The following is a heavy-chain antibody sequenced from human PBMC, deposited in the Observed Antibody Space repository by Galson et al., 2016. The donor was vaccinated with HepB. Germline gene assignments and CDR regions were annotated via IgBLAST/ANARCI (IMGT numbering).Heavy chain of an antibody. D-gene: IGHD7-27*01. CDR1: GFTFNNYA. CDR3: AKDETGIPWQGLDY. J-gene: IGHJ4*02. V-gene: IGHV3-30*18. Sequence: SLRLSCAASGFTFNNYAMHWVRQAPGKGLEWAAVISYDGSNKSYAISVKGRFTISRDNSKNTLYLQMNSLRPEDTAVYYCAKDETGIPWQGLDYWGQGTLVTVSS. CDR2: ISYDGSNK.